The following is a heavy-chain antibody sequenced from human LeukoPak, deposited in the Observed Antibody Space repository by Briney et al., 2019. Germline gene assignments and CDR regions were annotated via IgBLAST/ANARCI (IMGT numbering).Heavy chain of an antibody. CDR1: GGTFSSYA. CDR2: IIPIFGTA. J-gene: IGHJ4*02. D-gene: IGHD3-22*01. V-gene: IGHV1-69*13. Sequence: SVKVSCKASGGTFSSYAISWVRQAPGQGLEWMGGIIPIFGTANYAQKFQGRVTITADESTSTAYMELSSLRSEDTAVYYCATVGSTDSSGYYYAHYWGQGTLVTVSS. CDR3: ATVGSTDSSGYYYAHY.